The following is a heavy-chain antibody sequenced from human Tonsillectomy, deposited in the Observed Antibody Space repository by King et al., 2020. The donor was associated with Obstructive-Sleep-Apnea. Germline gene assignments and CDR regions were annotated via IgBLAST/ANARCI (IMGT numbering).Heavy chain of an antibody. CDR1: GGSISSGDYF. V-gene: IGHV4-30-4*01. J-gene: IGHJ4*02. Sequence: QLQESGPGLVKPSQTLSLTCTVSGGSISSGDYFWNWIRQPPGKGLEWIGYIYYSGNSYYNPSLRSRVTISVDTSKNQFSLKLSSVTAADTAVYYCASDRVDYGDYYFDYWGQGTLVTVSS. CDR2: IYYSGNS. D-gene: IGHD4-17*01. CDR3: ASDRVDYGDYYFDY.